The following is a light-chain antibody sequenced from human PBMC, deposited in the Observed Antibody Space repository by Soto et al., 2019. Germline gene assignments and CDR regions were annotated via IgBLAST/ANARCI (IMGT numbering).Light chain of an antibody. Sequence: IQMTQSPSTLPASVGGRVTIACRPGQSISNWMAWYQQKPGKAPKLLIHDAPRSARGDPERFRGRGVGTEFTLTFCSLQAVDFATYYCQQYNGYSWTFGQGTKV. V-gene: IGKV1-5*01. CDR1: QSISNW. J-gene: IGKJ1*01. CDR3: QQYNGYSWT. CDR2: DAP.